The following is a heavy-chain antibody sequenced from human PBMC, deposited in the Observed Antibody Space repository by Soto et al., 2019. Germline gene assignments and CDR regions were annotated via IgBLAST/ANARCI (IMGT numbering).Heavy chain of an antibody. CDR3: ARALPVAKGGFDP. V-gene: IGHV3-53*02. D-gene: IGHD2-2*01. J-gene: IGHJ5*02. CDR1: GFAVSNTY. Sequence: EVQLVETGGGLIQPGGSLRLSCAACGFAVSNTYMTWIRQPPGKGLECVSVIYTAGGTNYADSVKGRFIISRDNSKNTLYLQMNSLRAEDTAVYYCARALPVAKGGFDPWGQGTLVTVSS. CDR2: IYTAGGT.